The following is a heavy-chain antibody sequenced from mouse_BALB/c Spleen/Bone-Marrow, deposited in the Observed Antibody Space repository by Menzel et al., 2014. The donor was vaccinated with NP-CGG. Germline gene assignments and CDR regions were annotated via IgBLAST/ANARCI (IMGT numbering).Heavy chain of an antibody. CDR2: ISNGSSTI. CDR3: ARKGAMITHYYAMDY. CDR1: GFTFSSFG. Sequence: DVKLVESGGGLVQPGGSRKLSCAASGFTFSSFGMHWVRQAPEKGLEWVAYISNGSSTIYYADTVKGRFTISRDNPKNTLFLQMTSLRSEDTAMYYCARKGAMITHYYAMDYWGQGTSVTVSP. D-gene: IGHD2-4*01. V-gene: IGHV5-17*02. J-gene: IGHJ4*01.